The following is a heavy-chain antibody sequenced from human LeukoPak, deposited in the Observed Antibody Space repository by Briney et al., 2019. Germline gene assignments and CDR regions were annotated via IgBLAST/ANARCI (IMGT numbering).Heavy chain of an antibody. CDR2: IFYSGKT. Sequence: PSETLSLTCTVSNGSMTSDSYYWAWVRQPPGKGLEWIGTIFYSGKTYYSASLKSRVTVSLDTSKKNFSLRLSSVTAADTAVYYCARLWTVATWFDAWGQGALVTVSS. D-gene: IGHD3/OR15-3a*01. V-gene: IGHV4-39*02. CDR1: NGSMTSDSYY. CDR3: ARLWTVATWFDA. J-gene: IGHJ5*02.